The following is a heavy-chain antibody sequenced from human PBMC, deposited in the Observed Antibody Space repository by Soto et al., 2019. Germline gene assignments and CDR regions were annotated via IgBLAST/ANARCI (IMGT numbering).Heavy chain of an antibody. Sequence: ASVKVSCKASGYTFTSYGISWVRQAPGQGLEWMGWISAYNGNTNYAQKIQGRVTMTRDTSTSTAYMELSSLRSEDTAVYYCASVGATSAFDYWGQGTLVTVSS. J-gene: IGHJ4*02. CDR3: ASVGATSAFDY. CDR2: ISAYNGNT. D-gene: IGHD1-26*01. V-gene: IGHV1-18*01. CDR1: GYTFTSYG.